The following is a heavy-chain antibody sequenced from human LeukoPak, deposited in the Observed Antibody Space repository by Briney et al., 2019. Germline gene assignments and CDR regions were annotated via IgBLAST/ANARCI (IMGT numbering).Heavy chain of an antibody. CDR3: ARTRGFTDY. D-gene: IGHD2-15*01. V-gene: IGHV3-43*02. Sequence: PGGSLRLFCAVSGFTFEDYAMHWVRQAPGGGVECGSLIGGDGGDRYYADSVKGRFSISRDNQKNALYLQMNSLTAEDTALYYCARTRGFTDYWGQGTLVTVSS. J-gene: IGHJ4*02. CDR1: GFTFEDYA. CDR2: IGGDGGDR.